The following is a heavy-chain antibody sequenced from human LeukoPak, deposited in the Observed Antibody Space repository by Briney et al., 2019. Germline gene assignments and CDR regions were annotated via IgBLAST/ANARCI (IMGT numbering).Heavy chain of an antibody. CDR2: ISSSSSYI. V-gene: IGHV3-21*01. CDR3: ARDQRELTFFQH. Sequence: GGSLRLSCAASGFTFSSYSMNWVRQAPGKGLEWVSSISSSSSYIYYADSVKGRFTISRDNAKNSLYLQMNSLRAEDTAVYYCARDQRELTFFQHWGQGTLVTVSS. D-gene: IGHD1-26*01. CDR1: GFTFSSYS. J-gene: IGHJ1*01.